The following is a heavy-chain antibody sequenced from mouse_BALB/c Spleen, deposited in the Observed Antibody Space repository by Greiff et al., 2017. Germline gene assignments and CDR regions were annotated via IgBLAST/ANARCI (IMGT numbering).Heavy chain of an antibody. Sequence: EVHLVESGGGLVQPGGSRKLSCAASGFTFSSFGMHWVRQAPEKGLEWVAYISSGSSTIYYADTVKGRFTISRDNPKNTLFLQMTSLRSEDTAMYYCARSGVYYYAMDYWGQGTSVTVSS. D-gene: IGHD1-1*02. V-gene: IGHV5-17*02. CDR1: GFTFSSFG. J-gene: IGHJ4*01. CDR2: ISSGSSTI. CDR3: ARSGVYYYAMDY.